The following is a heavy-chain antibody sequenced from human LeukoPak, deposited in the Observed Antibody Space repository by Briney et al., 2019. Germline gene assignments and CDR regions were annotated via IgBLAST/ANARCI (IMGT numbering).Heavy chain of an antibody. Sequence: SETLSLTCAVYGGSFSGYYWSWIRQPPGKGLEWIGEINHSGSTNYNPSLKSRVTISVDTSKNQFSLKLSSVTAADTAVYYCARGAGDYWGQGTLVTVSS. CDR1: GGSFSGYY. CDR2: INHSGST. V-gene: IGHV4-34*01. J-gene: IGHJ4*02. CDR3: ARGAGDY.